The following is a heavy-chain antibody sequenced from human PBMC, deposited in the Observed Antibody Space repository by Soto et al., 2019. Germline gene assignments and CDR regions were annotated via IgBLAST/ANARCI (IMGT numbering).Heavy chain of an antibody. Sequence: GGSLRLSCVVSGLTVSSNSMNWVRQAPGKGLEWVSIMYSGGKTNYTDSVKGRFSISRDTSRNTLYLQMSSLRVEDTAVYYCARDNPPFSFGYQRGNYFDHWGQGALVTVSS. D-gene: IGHD3-22*01. CDR1: GLTVSSNS. V-gene: IGHV3-66*01. CDR2: MYSGGKT. J-gene: IGHJ4*02. CDR3: ARDNPPFSFGYQRGNYFDH.